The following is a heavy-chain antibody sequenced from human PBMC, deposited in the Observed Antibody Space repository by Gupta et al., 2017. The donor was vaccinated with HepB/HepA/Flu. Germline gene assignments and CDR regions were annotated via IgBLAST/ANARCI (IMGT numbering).Heavy chain of an antibody. J-gene: IGHJ3*02. Sequence: QPGGSLRLSCAASGFAFGSYDMSWVRQAPGKGLEWVSGISGSGGTTYSADSVKGRFTISRDNSKNTLYLQMKSLRAEDTAVYYCAKRKDSGSYYAAFDIWGQGTMVTVSS. V-gene: IGHV3-23*01. CDR2: ISGSGGTT. CDR1: GFAFGSYD. D-gene: IGHD1-26*01. CDR3: AKRKDSGSYYAAFDI.